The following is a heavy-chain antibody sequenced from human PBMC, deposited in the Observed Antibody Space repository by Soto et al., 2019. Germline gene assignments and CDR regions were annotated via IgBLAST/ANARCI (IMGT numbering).Heavy chain of an antibody. J-gene: IGHJ6*02. CDR3: ARSGQLLHGMHV. Sequence: QVQLVESGGGLVKPGGSLRLSCAASGFTFSDYYMSWIRQAPGKGLEWVSYISSSGSTIYYADSVKGRFTISRDNAKNALQLQMNRLRAACTAVYYCARSGQLLHGMHVWGQGTTVTVSS. V-gene: IGHV3-11*01. CDR1: GFTFSDYY. D-gene: IGHD2-2*01. CDR2: ISSSGSTI.